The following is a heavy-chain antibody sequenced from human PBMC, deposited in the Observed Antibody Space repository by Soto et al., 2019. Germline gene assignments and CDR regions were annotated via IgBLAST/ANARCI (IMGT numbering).Heavy chain of an antibody. V-gene: IGHV4-59*01. CDR1: GGSISSYY. Sequence: SETLSLTCTVSGGSISSYYWSWIRQPPGKGLEWIGYIYYSGSTNYNPSLKSRVTISLDTSKNQFSLKLSSVTAADTAVYYCARPGWRNAPYDAFDIWDQGTMVTVSS. J-gene: IGHJ3*02. CDR2: IYYSGST. CDR3: ARPGWRNAPYDAFDI. D-gene: IGHD6-19*01.